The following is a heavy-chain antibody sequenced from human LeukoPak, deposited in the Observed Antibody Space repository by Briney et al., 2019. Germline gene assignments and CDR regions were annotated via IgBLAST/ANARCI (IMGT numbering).Heavy chain of an antibody. J-gene: IGHJ4*02. CDR1: GGTFSRYA. D-gene: IGHD4-23*01. CDR3: ASINSRTN. V-gene: IGHV1-69*05. Sequence: ASVKVSCKASGGTFSRYAISWVRQAPGQGLEWMGGIIPIFGTANYAQKLQGRVTMTTDTSTSTAYMELRSLRSDDTAVYYCASINSRTNWGQGTLVTVSS. CDR2: IIPIFGTA.